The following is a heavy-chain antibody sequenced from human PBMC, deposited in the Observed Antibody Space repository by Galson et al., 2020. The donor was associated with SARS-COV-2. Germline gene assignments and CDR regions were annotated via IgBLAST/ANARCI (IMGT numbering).Heavy chain of an antibody. CDR1: GGSLSVYY. Sequence: SETLSLTCAVHGGSLSVYYWSWLRQPPGKGLEWIGEINSSGSPNYNPYLKRRVILSVDTSKNHLSLKLSSVTAADTAVYYCAREENVFLVVTATRMCYFDYWGRGTLATVSS. J-gene: IGHJ4*02. D-gene: IGHD2-21*02. V-gene: IGHV4-34*01. CDR3: AREENVFLVVTATRMCYFDY. CDR2: INSSGSP.